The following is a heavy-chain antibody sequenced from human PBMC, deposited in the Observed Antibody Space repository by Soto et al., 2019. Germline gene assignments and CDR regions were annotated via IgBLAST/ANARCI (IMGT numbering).Heavy chain of an antibody. CDR3: ARATTSYSSSYYYYGMDV. J-gene: IGHJ6*02. CDR1: GYTFTSYG. CDR2: ISAYNGNT. Sequence: QVQLVQSGAEVKKPGASVKVSCKASGYTFTSYGISWVRQAPGQGLEWMGWISAYNGNTNYAQKLQGRVTMTTDTSTSTAYMELRSLRSDDTAVHYCARATTSYSSSYYYYGMDVWGQGTTVTVSS. D-gene: IGHD6-13*01. V-gene: IGHV1-18*01.